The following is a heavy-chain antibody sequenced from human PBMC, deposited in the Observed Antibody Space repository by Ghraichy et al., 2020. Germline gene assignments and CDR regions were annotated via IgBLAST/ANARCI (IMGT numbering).Heavy chain of an antibody. Sequence: GGSLRLSCAASGFTFSTFSNYAMSWVRQAPGKGLEWVSTIHGPGSGTYSTDSVKGRFTISRDSSKNTLYLQMNSLRAEDTAVYYCAKDRDYYDSSGYYFNAFDIWGXXTMVTVSS. V-gene: IGHV3-23*01. CDR2: IHGPGSGT. J-gene: IGHJ3*02. D-gene: IGHD3-22*01. CDR1: GFTFSTFSNYA. CDR3: AKDRDYYDSSGYYFNAFDI.